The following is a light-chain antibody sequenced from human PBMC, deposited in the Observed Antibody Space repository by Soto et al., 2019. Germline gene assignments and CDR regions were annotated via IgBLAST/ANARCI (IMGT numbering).Light chain of an antibody. Sequence: QPVLTQSSSASASLGSSVKLTCTLISGHSTYIIAWHQQQPGKAPRYLMKLEGSGSYNKGSGIPDRFSGSSSGADRYLTISNLQFEDEADYYCETWDTNVVVVGGGTKLTVL. CDR2: LEGSGSY. J-gene: IGLJ2*01. V-gene: IGLV4-60*02. CDR3: ETWDTNVVV. CDR1: SGHSTYI.